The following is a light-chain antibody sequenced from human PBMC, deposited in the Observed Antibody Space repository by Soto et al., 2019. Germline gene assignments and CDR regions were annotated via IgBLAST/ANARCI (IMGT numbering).Light chain of an antibody. CDR1: NIGRKT. CDR3: QVWDNSGDHPV. Sequence: SYVLTLPPSVSLAPGKTASITCGGNNIGRKTVHWYQHKPGQAPVLVISYNTDRPSGIPERISGSNSGDTATLSISRVEAGDEADYFCQVWDNSGDHPVFGGGTKLTVL. J-gene: IGLJ2*01. V-gene: IGLV3-21*04. CDR2: YNT.